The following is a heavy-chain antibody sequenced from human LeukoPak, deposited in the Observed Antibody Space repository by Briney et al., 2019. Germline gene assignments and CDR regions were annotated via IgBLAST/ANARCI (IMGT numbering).Heavy chain of an antibody. V-gene: IGHV3-30-3*01. Sequence: PGGSLRLSCAASGFTFSSYAMHWVRQAPGKGLEWVAVISYDGSNKYYADSVKGRFTISRDNPKNTLYLQMNSLRAEDTAVYYCARGHSSGYLYYFDYWGQGTLVTVSS. CDR1: GFTFSSYA. CDR2: ISYDGSNK. CDR3: ARGHSSGYLYYFDY. D-gene: IGHD3-22*01. J-gene: IGHJ4*02.